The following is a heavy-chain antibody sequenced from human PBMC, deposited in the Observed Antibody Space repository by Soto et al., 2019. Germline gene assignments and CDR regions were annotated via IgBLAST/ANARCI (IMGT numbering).Heavy chain of an antibody. CDR3: ASKVDYSNNY. D-gene: IGHD4-4*01. J-gene: IGHJ4*02. V-gene: IGHV3-23*01. Sequence: GGSLRLSCAASGFTFSSYAMNWVRQAPGKGLEWVSGISGSGGSTYYAESVKGRFTISRDNSKNPLYLQMNSLRAEDTAVYYCASKVDYSNNYWGQGTLVTVSS. CDR2: ISGSGGST. CDR1: GFTFSSYA.